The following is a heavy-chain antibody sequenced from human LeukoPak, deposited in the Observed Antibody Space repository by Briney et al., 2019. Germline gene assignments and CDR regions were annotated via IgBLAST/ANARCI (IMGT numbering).Heavy chain of an antibody. V-gene: IGHV3-11*05. Sequence: GGSLRLSCAASGFTFSSYGMSWIRQAPGKGLEWVSYISDTGSHTNYADSVKGRFTISRDNAKKSLYLQMNSLRAEDTAVYYCARDRDSSSWYFDYWGQGALVTVSS. CDR3: ARDRDSSSWYFDY. J-gene: IGHJ4*02. CDR2: ISDTGSHT. CDR1: GFTFSSYG. D-gene: IGHD6-13*01.